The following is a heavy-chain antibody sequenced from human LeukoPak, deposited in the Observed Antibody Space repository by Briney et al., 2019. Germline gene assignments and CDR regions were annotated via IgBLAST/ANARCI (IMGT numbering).Heavy chain of an antibody. CDR2: IYPSGST. CDR1: GGSISSYY. J-gene: IGHJ4*02. CDR3: ARDSCSSTSCRKKFDN. V-gene: IGHV4-4*07. Sequence: SETLSLTCTVSGGSISSYYWRWIRQPAGKGLELIGRIYPSGSTNYNPSLKSRVTMSVDTSKNQFSLKLSSVTAADTAVYYCARDSCSSTSCRKKFDNWGQGTLVTVSS. D-gene: IGHD2-2*01.